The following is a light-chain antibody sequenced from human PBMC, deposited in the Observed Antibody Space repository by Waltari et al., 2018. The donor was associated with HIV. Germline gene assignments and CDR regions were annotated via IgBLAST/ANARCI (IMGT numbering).Light chain of an antibody. CDR1: QGISNS. Sequence: DIQMTQSPSSLSASVGDRVTITCRPSQGISNSLEWYQQKPGKAPKLLLYGASTLESGVPSRFSGSGSGTDYTLTISSLQPEDFATYYCQHYYSYPYTFGQGTKVEIK. V-gene: IGKV1-NL1*01. CDR2: GAS. J-gene: IGKJ2*01. CDR3: QHYYSYPYT.